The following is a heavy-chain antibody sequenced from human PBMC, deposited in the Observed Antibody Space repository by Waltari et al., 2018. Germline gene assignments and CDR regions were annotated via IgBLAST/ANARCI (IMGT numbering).Heavy chain of an antibody. J-gene: IGHJ4*02. CDR2: INPNRCVT. D-gene: IGHD6-19*01. Sequence: VQLVQSGAEVKKPGESLKISCKGSGYSFTSYYMHWVRQAPGQGLEWMGRINPNRCVTNHAQKFQCMVTMTRDTSNSTAYRGRRRLRSDDTAVYYCARVGCIAVARYYFDYWGQVTLVTVSS. CDR1: GYSFTSYY. CDR3: ARVGCIAVARYYFDY. V-gene: IGHV1-2*06.